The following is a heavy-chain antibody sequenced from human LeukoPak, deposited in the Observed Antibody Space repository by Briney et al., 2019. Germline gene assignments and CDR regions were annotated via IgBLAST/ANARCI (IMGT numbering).Heavy chain of an antibody. V-gene: IGHV3-30-3*01. D-gene: IGHD6-13*01. CDR3: AREGPIAAAGTRGAFDI. CDR2: ISYDGSNK. J-gene: IGHJ3*02. CDR1: GFTFSSYA. Sequence: GGSLRLSCAASGFTFSSYAMHWVRQAPGKGLEWVAVISYDGSNKYYADSVKGRFTISRDNSKNTLYLQMNSLRAEDTAVYYCAREGPIAAAGTRGAFDIWGQGTMVTVSS.